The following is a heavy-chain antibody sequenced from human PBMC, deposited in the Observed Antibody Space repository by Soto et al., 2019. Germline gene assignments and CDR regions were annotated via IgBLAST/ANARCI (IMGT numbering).Heavy chain of an antibody. D-gene: IGHD3-10*01. V-gene: IGHV6-1*01. CDR3: ARDPPQQMVRGGYYCNSGMDV. J-gene: IGHJ6*02. Sequence: SQTLSLTCAISGDSVSSNSAAWNGIRQSPSRGLEWLGRTYYRSKWYNDYADSVKSRITINPDTSKNQFSLQMYSVTPEATAVYFSARDPPQQMVRGGYYCNSGMDVWGLGTTVTVSS. CDR2: TYYRSKWYN. CDR1: GDSVSSNSAA.